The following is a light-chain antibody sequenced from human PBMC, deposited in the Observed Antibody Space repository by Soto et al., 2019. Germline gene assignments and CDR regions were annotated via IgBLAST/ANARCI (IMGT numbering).Light chain of an antibody. Sequence: QSALTQPASVSGSPGQSITISCTGTSSDVGSYNLVSWYQQHPGKAPKLMIYEGSKRPSGVSNRFSGSKSGTTASLTISGLQAEDEADYYGCSYAGSSTSVVFGGGTKVTVL. CDR1: SSDVGSYNL. J-gene: IGLJ2*01. V-gene: IGLV2-23*01. CDR3: CSYAGSSTSVV. CDR2: EGS.